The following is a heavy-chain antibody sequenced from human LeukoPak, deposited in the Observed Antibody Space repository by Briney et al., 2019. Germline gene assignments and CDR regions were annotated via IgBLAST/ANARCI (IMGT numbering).Heavy chain of an antibody. CDR2: ISSSSSYI. CDR1: GFTFSSYS. J-gene: IGHJ5*02. Sequence: GGSLRLSCAASGFTFSSYSMNWARQAPGKGLEWVSSISSSSSYIYYADSVKGRFTISRDNAKNSLYLQMNSLRVEDTAVYYCARLGLEVGGPNWFDPWGQGTLVTVSS. CDR3: ARLGLEVGGPNWFDP. D-gene: IGHD1-1*01. V-gene: IGHV3-21*01.